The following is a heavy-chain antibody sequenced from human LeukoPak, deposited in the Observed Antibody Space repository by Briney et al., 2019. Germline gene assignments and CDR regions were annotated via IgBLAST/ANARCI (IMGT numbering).Heavy chain of an antibody. J-gene: IGHJ3*02. CDR1: GFTFSSYA. D-gene: IGHD2-21*02. V-gene: IGHV3-23*01. Sequence: GGSLRLSCAASGFTFSSYAMSWVRQAPGKGLEWVSAISGSGGSTYYADSVKGRFTISRDNSKNTLYLQMNSLRAEDTAVYYCAELAYCGGDCYSAPDDAFDIWGQGTMVTVSS. CDR2: ISGSGGST. CDR3: AELAYCGGDCYSAPDDAFDI.